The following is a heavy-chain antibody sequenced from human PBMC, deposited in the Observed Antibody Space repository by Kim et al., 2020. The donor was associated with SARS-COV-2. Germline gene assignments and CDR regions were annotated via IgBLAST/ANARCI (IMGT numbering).Heavy chain of an antibody. D-gene: IGHD6-19*01. CDR2: INSDGSST. CDR1: GLTFSGYW. J-gene: IGHJ4*02. CDR3: ARRAYSSGWWYFDY. Sequence: GGSLRLSCAASGLTFSGYWMHWVRQVPGKGLVWVSRINSDGSSTSYADSVKGRFTISRDDAKNTLYLQMNSLGEEDTAVYYCARRAYSSGWWYFDYWGQG. V-gene: IGHV3-74*01.